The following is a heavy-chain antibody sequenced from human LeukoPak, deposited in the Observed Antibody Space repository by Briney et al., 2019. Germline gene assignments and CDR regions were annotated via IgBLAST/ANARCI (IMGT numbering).Heavy chain of an antibody. CDR1: GFTFSSYS. D-gene: IGHD4-11*01. Sequence: VGSLRLSCAASGFTFSSYSMNWVRQAPGKGLEWVSSISSSSSYIYYADSVKGRFTISRDNAKNSLSLQMNSLRAEDTAVYYCARDRDDYPYYWGQGTLVTVSS. J-gene: IGHJ4*02. CDR2: ISSSSSYI. CDR3: ARDRDDYPYY. V-gene: IGHV3-21*01.